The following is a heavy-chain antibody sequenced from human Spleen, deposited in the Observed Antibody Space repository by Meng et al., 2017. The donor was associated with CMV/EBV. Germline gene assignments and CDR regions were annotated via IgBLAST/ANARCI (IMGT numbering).Heavy chain of an antibody. CDR1: GYTFTGYY. CDR2: INPNSGGT. D-gene: IGHD2-2*01. CDR3: ARDRSRGHWYFDL. V-gene: IGHV1-2*02. Sequence: CKASGYTFTGYYMHWVRQAPGQGLEWMGWINPNSGGTNYAQKFQGRVTMTRDTSISTAYMELSRLRSDDTAVYYCARDRSRGHWYFDLWGRGTLVTVSS. J-gene: IGHJ2*01.